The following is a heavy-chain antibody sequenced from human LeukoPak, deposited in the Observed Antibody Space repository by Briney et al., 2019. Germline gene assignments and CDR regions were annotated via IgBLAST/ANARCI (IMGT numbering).Heavy chain of an antibody. CDR2: INHSGST. D-gene: IGHD2-2*01. J-gene: IGHJ4*02. V-gene: IGHV4-34*01. CDR3: ARECSTSCYAY. Sequence: PSETLSLTCAVYGGSFSGYYWSWIRQPPGKGLEWIGEINHSGSTNYNPSLKSRVTISVDTSKNQFSLKLSSVTAADTAVYYCARECSTSCYAYWGQGTLVTVSS. CDR1: GGSFSGYY.